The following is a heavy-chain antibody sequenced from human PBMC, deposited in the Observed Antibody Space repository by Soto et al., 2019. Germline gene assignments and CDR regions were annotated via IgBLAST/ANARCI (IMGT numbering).Heavy chain of an antibody. CDR1: GFSLTTSGVG. Sequence: QITLNESGPTQVNPRQTLTLTCTFSGFSLTTSGVGVGWIRQSPGKAPEWLALIYWDDDKRYSPSLKSRLTITKDTSKTQVVLTMADLDPADTATYYCAHRVLRTVFGLVTTTAIYFDFWGQGTPVAVSS. D-gene: IGHD3-3*01. CDR3: AHRVLRTVFGLVTTTAIYFDF. J-gene: IGHJ4*02. CDR2: IYWDDDK. V-gene: IGHV2-5*02.